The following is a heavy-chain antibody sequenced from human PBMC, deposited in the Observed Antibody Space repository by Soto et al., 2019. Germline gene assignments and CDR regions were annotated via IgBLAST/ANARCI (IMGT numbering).Heavy chain of an antibody. CDR3: AIGQLLWFGELLR. CDR2: MNPNSGDT. J-gene: IGHJ4*02. V-gene: IGHV1-8*01. D-gene: IGHD3-10*01. CDR1: GYTFTSYE. Sequence: QVQLVQSGAEVKKPGASLKVSCKASGYTFTSYEINWVRQATGQGLEWMGWMNPNSGDTGYAQKFQGGVTMTRNTSISTTYMELSTLRSEDTTVYYCAIGQLLWFGELLRWGQGTLVTSPS.